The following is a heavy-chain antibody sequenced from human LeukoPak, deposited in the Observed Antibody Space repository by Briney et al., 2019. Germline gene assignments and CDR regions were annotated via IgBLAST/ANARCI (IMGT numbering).Heavy chain of an antibody. CDR1: GGTFSSYA. D-gene: IGHD3-22*01. CDR3: ARVDDYYDSSGYYGLLDY. Sequence: GSSVKVSCKASGGTFSSYAISWVRQAPGQGLEWMGRIIPIFGTANYAQKFQGRVTITTDESTSTAYMELSSLRSEDTAVYYCARVDDYYDSSGYYGLLDYWGQGTLVTVSS. CDR2: IIPIFGTA. J-gene: IGHJ4*02. V-gene: IGHV1-69*05.